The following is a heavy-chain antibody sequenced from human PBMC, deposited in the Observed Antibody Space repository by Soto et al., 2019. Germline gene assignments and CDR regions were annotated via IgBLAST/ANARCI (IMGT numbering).Heavy chain of an antibody. V-gene: IGHV3-7*01. CDR2: IKEDGSEK. D-gene: IGHD6-19*01. Sequence: EVQLVESGGGMVQPGGSLRLSCAASGFTFSSYWMSWVRQAPGKGLEWVANIKEDGSEKYYVESVRGRFTISRDSAKKSMHLQMNSLRAEDTAVYYCARDWSSEYDYWGLGILVTVSS. CDR3: ARDWSSEYDY. J-gene: IGHJ4*02. CDR1: GFTFSSYW.